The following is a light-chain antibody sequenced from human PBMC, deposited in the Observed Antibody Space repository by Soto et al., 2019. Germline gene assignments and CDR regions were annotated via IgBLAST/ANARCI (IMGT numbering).Light chain of an antibody. CDR2: GAS. Sequence: EIVMTQSPATLSVSPGERATLSCRASQSVSSNLAWYQLKPGQAPRLLISGASTRATGIPARFSGSGSGTASTLTISSLQSEDFAVYYCQQYNNWPFTFGPGTKVDIK. CDR3: QQYNNWPFT. V-gene: IGKV3-15*01. CDR1: QSVSSN. J-gene: IGKJ3*01.